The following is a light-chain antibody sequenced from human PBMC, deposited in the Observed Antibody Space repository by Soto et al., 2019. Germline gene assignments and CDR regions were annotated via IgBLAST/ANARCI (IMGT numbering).Light chain of an antibody. V-gene: IGKV3-20*01. CDR1: RSFASSY. J-gene: IGKJ1*01. Sequence: ENVSTKPPRTLLQPPAKRATLYSRASRSFASSYLAWYQRKPGQAPRLLIYAASSRATGIPDRFTGSGSGTDFTLTISSLEPEDFATYYCQQSCRTPRWTFGQGTKVDIK. CDR3: QQSCRTPRWT. CDR2: AAS.